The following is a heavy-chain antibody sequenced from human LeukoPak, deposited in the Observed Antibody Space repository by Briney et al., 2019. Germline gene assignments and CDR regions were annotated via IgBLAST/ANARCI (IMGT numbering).Heavy chain of an antibody. J-gene: IGHJ4*02. V-gene: IGHV3-23*01. D-gene: IGHD6-19*01. Sequence: PGGSLRLSCATSGLTFSSYAMTWVRQASGKGLEWVSGISGSGGSTDYADSVKGRFTISRDNSKNTLYLQMNSLRAEDTAVYYCAKVGKQWLVRDLWGQGTLVTVSS. CDR1: GLTFSSYA. CDR2: ISGSGGST. CDR3: AKVGKQWLVRDL.